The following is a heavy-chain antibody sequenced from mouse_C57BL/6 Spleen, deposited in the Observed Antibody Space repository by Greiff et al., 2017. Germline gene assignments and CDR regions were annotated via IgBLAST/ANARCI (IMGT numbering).Heavy chain of an antibody. CDR2: INYDGSST. V-gene: IGHV5-16*01. D-gene: IGHD1-1*02. CDR3: ARRVYGGYYFDY. J-gene: IGHJ2*01. Sequence: EVQLQESEGGLVQPGSSMKLSCTASGFTFSDYYMAWVRQVPEKGLEWVANINYDGSSTYYLDSLKSRFIISRDNAKNILYLQMSSLKSEDTATYYCARRVYGGYYFDYWGQGTTLTVSS. CDR1: GFTFSDYY.